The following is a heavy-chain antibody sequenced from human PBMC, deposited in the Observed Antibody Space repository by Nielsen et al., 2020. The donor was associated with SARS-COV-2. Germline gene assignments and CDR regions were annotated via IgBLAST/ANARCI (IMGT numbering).Heavy chain of an antibody. CDR2: IYYSGST. D-gene: IGHD3-22*01. CDR3: ARVRITMIVVVDAFDI. CDR1: GGSISSYY. V-gene: IGHV4-59*12. Sequence: SETLSLTCTVSGGSISSYYWSWIRQPPGKGLEWIGYIYYSGSTNYNPSLKSRGLVSIDTSKNQFSLKLSSVTAADTAVYYCARVRITMIVVVDAFDIWGQGTMVTVSS. J-gene: IGHJ3*02.